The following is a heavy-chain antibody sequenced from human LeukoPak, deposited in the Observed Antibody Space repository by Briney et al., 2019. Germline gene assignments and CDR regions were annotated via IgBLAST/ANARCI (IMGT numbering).Heavy chain of an antibody. CDR1: GGTFSSYA. J-gene: IGHJ3*02. Sequence: VASVKVSCKTSGGTFSSYAISWVRQAPGQGLEWMGGIIPIFGTANYAQKFQGRVTITADESTSTAYMELSSLRSEDTAVYYCARVGLIVADDAFDIWGQGTMVTVSS. CDR2: IIPIFGTA. V-gene: IGHV1-69*13. CDR3: ARVGLIVADDAFDI. D-gene: IGHD5-12*01.